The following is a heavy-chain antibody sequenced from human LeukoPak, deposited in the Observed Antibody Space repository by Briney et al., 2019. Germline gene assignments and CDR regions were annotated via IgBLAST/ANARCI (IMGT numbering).Heavy chain of an antibody. CDR1: GGSFSGYY. D-gene: IGHD2-2*02. J-gene: IGHJ4*02. CDR2: INHSGST. CDR3: ARGRTAALSDIVVVPAAIRLFDY. V-gene: IGHV4-34*01. Sequence: SETLSLTCAVYGGSFSGYYWSWIRQPPGKGLEWIGEINHSGSTNYNPSLKSRVTISVDTSKNQFSLKLSSVTAADTAVYYCARGRTAALSDIVVVPAAIRLFDYWGQRTLVTVSS.